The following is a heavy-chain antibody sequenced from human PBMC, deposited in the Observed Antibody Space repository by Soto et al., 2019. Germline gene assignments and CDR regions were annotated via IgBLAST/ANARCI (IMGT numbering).Heavy chain of an antibody. CDR1: GFTFDDYA. Sequence: EVQLVESGGGLVQPGRSLRLSCAASGFTFDDYAMHWVRQAPGKGLEWVSGISWNSGSIGYADSVKGRFTISRDNAKNSLYLQMNSLRAEDTALYYCAKDTLGYSYGHYYFDYWGQGTLVTVSS. J-gene: IGHJ4*02. CDR2: ISWNSGSI. V-gene: IGHV3-9*01. D-gene: IGHD5-18*01. CDR3: AKDTLGYSYGHYYFDY.